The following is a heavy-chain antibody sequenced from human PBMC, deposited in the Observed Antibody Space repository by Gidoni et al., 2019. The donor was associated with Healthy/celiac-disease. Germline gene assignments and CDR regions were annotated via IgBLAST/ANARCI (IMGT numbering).Heavy chain of an antibody. CDR2: ISWNSGSI. J-gene: IGHJ3*02. Sequence: FDDYAMHWSRQAPGKGLEWVSDISWNSGSIGYADSVKGRFTITRDNAKNSLYLKMNSLREEGTAMYYCAKASLPGIVVVPADRGYGFDIWGQGTMVTVSS. V-gene: IGHV3-9*01. D-gene: IGHD2-2*01. CDR3: AKASLPGIVVVPADRGYGFDI. CDR1: FDDYA.